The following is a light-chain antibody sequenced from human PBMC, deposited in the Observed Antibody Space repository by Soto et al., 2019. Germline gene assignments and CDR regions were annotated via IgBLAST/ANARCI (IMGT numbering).Light chain of an antibody. Sequence: EIVLTQSPGTLSLSPGERATLSCRASQSVSSSYLAWYQQKPGQAPRLLIYGASSRATGIPDRFSGSGSGTDFTLTISRLEPEDFAVYYCQQYATSPGMFGQGTKV. CDR3: QQYATSPGM. V-gene: IGKV3-20*01. J-gene: IGKJ1*01. CDR1: QSVSSSY. CDR2: GAS.